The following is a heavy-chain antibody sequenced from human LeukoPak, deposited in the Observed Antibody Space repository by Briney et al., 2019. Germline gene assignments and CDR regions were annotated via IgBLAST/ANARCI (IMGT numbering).Heavy chain of an antibody. Sequence: KPSQTLSLTCTVSGGSISSGDYYWSWIRQPPGKGLEWIGYIYYSGSTYYNPSLKSRVTISVDTSKNQFSLKLSSVTAADTAVYYCASQDYGSGGGDWFDPWGQGTLVTVSS. CDR1: GGSISSGDYY. CDR3: ASQDYGSGGGDWFDP. V-gene: IGHV4-30-4*08. J-gene: IGHJ5*02. D-gene: IGHD4/OR15-4a*01. CDR2: IYYSGST.